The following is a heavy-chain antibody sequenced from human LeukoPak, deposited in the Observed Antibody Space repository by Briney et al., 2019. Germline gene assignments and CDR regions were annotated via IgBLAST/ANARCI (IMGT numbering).Heavy chain of an antibody. J-gene: IGHJ5*02. CDR2: INHSGST. Sequence: SETLSLTCAVYGGSFSGYYWSWIRQPPGKGLEWIGEINHSGSTNYNPSLKSRVTISVDTSKNQFSLKLSSVTAADTAVYYCARDGMYYYGLGRRGWFDPWGQGTLVTVSS. V-gene: IGHV4-34*01. CDR1: GGSFSGYY. D-gene: IGHD3-10*01. CDR3: ARDGMYYYGLGRRGWFDP.